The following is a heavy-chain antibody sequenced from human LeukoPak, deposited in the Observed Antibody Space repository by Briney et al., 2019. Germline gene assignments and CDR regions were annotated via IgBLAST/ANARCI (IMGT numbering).Heavy chain of an antibody. CDR3: ARGTSALTIFGVVATSTYFDY. V-gene: IGHV4-39*06. CDR2: IYYSGST. D-gene: IGHD3-3*01. CDR1: GGSISSSSYY. Sequence: SETLSLTCTVSGGSISSSSYYWGWIRQPPGKGLEWIGSIYYSGSTYYNPSLKSRVTISVDTSKNQFPLKLSSVTAADTAAYYCARGTSALTIFGVVATSTYFDYWGQGTLVTVSS. J-gene: IGHJ4*02.